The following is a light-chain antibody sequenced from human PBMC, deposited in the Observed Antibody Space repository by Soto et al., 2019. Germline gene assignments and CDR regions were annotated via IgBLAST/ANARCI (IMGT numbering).Light chain of an antibody. V-gene: IGLV1-44*01. Sequence: QPVLTQPPSASGTPGQRVTISCSGSSSNIGSNTVNWYQQLPGTAPKLLIYSNNQRPSGVPDRFSGSKSGTSASLAISGLQSEDEADYYCSSYTSSSTLVFGTGTKLTVL. CDR3: SSYTSSSTLV. CDR2: SNN. CDR1: SSNIGSNT. J-gene: IGLJ1*01.